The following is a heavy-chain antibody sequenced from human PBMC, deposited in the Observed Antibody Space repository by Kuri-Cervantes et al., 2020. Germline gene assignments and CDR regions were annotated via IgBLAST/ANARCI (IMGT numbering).Heavy chain of an antibody. CDR2: IYYSGST. V-gene: IGHV4-38-2*02. CDR3: ARDRADGDYEYYYYYYYMDV. CDR1: GYSISSGYY. D-gene: IGHD4-17*01. Sequence: GSLRLSCAVSGYSISSGYYWGWIRQPPGKGLEWIGYIYYSGSTNYNPSLKSRVTISVDTSKNQFSLKLSSVTAADTAVYYCARDRADGDYEYYYYYYYMDVWGKGTTVTVSS. J-gene: IGHJ6*03.